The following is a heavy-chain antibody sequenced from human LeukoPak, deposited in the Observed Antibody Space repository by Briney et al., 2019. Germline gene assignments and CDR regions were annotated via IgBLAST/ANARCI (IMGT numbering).Heavy chain of an antibody. J-gene: IGHJ3*02. D-gene: IGHD3-3*01. CDR2: ISGNGGST. V-gene: IGHV3-64*01. Sequence: GGSLRLSCAASGLIFSTYAMHWVRQAPGKGLESVSGISGNGGSTYYANSVKGRFTISRDNSKKMLYLQMGSLRAEDMTVYYCARRTDFHHAFDIWGQGTMVTVSS. CDR3: ARRTDFHHAFDI. CDR1: GLIFSTYA.